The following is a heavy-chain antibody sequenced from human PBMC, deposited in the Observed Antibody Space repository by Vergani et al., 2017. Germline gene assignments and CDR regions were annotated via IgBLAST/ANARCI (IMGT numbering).Heavy chain of an antibody. V-gene: IGHV3-9*02. J-gene: IGHJ5*02. CDR1: GFTSAGYA. CDR2: ISWNSNSI. CDR3: AKELGTSGGGGRFDH. D-gene: IGHD3-10*01. Sequence: EVQLEESGGGLVLPGRSLRLSCVASGFTSAGYAMHWVRQAPGKGLEWVSGISWNSNSIGYADSVKGRFTISRDNAKNSLYLQMNSLRAEDTALYYCAKELGTSGGGGRFDHWGQGRLVTVSS.